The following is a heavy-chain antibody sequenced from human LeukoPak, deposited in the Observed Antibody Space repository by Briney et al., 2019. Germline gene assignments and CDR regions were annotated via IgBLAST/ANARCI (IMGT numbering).Heavy chain of an antibody. D-gene: IGHD6-19*01. J-gene: IGHJ4*02. V-gene: IGHV4-39*01. CDR1: GGSISCGSYY. Sequence: SESLSLTCTVSGGSISCGSYYWGWIRQPPGKGLEWIASMYYSGITYYNPSLRSRVTISVDTSKNQFSLKLTSVTAADTAVYYCARIMWLAYYYFDYWGQGTLVAVSS. CDR2: MYYSGIT. CDR3: ARIMWLAYYYFDY.